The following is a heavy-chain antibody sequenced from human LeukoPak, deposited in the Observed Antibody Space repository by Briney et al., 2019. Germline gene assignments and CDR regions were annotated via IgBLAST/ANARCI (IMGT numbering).Heavy chain of an antibody. J-gene: IGHJ4*02. CDR3: ARSTEKADFDY. D-gene: IGHD6-25*01. CDR2: IYYSGRT. CDR1: GVSNSRTNYF. V-gene: IGHV4-39*01. Sequence: SETLTLTCTVYGVSNSRTNYFWGWIRQPPGKGLEWLGIIYYSGRTFYNPSLKSRVTISVDTAKNQFSLKLTSVTATDTAVYYCARSTEKADFDYWGQGTLVTISS.